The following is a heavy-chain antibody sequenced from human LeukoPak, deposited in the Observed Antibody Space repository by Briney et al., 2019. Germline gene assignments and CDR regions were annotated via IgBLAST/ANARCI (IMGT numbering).Heavy chain of an antibody. Sequence: PGGSLRLSCAASGSTFSSNSMNWVRQAPGHELEWVSSISSSSSYIYYADSVKGRFTISRDNAKNSLYLQMNSLRAEDTAVYYCARDLSSYYYYGMDVWGQGTTVTVSS. V-gene: IGHV3-21*01. D-gene: IGHD2-2*01. J-gene: IGHJ6*02. CDR1: GSTFSSNS. CDR3: ARDLSSYYYYGMDV. CDR2: ISSSSSYI.